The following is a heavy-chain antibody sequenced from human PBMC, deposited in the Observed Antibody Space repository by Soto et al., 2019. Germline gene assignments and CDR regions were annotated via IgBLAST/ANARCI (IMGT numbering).Heavy chain of an antibody. Sequence: PGESLKISCKGSGYSFTSYWIFWVRQMPVKGLEFMGIIYPFYSDTRYSPSFQGHVTISAYSSISRSYLQLSSVKASDTAMYYCARPIGGATSWFDPWGQGTLVTVSS. J-gene: IGHJ5*02. CDR1: GYSFTSYW. D-gene: IGHD1-26*01. CDR3: ARPIGGATSWFDP. CDR2: IYPFYSDT. V-gene: IGHV5-51*01.